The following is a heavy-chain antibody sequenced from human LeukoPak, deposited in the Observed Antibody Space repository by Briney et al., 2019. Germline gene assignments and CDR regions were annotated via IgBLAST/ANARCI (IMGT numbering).Heavy chain of an antibody. J-gene: IGHJ4*02. Sequence: GGSLRLSCGASGFTFTTHWIHWVRQAPGKGLVWVSRIKPDGSDTNYADSVKGRFTISRDNAKNSLYLQMNSLRAEDTAVYFCAREDDPKPKYDYWGQGTLVTVSS. CDR2: IKPDGSDT. V-gene: IGHV3-74*01. CDR3: AREDDPKPKYDY. D-gene: IGHD1-1*01. CDR1: GFTFTTHW.